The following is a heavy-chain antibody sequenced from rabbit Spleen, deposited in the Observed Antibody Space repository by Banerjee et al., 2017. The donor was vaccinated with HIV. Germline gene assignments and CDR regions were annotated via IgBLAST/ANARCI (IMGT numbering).Heavy chain of an antibody. Sequence: QEQLVESGGGLVQPGGSLKLSCTASGFSYSNKAVMCWVRQAPGKGLEWIACIDTSDGDTDYANWPKGRFTISKASSTTVTLQMTSLTAADTATYFCARNYVNVFDPWGQGTLVTVS. D-gene: IGHD1-1*01. CDR3: ARNYVNVFDP. J-gene: IGHJ2*01. CDR1: GFSYSNKAV. V-gene: IGHV1S45*01. CDR2: IDTSDGDT.